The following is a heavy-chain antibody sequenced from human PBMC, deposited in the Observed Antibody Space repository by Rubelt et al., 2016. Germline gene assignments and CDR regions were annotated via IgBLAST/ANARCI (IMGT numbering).Heavy chain of an antibody. CDR2: IYYSGGP. Sequence: QVQLQESGPGLVKPSETLSLTCTVSGGSISSYYWSWIRQPPGKGLEWIGYIYYSGGPTYNPSLKSRVTISVDTSKNQFSLKLSSVTAADTAVYYCARVNYGGNSIYFDYWGQGTLVTVSS. J-gene: IGHJ4*02. V-gene: IGHV4-59*12. CDR1: GGSISSYY. CDR3: ARVNYGGNSIYFDY. D-gene: IGHD4-23*01.